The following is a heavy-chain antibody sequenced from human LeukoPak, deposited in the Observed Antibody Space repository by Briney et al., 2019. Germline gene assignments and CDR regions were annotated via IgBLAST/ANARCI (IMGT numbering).Heavy chain of an antibody. CDR2: IKQDGSEI. CDR1: GLTFRRYW. CDR3: ARDGLSGSYYDF. Sequence: GGSLRLSCAVSGLTFRRYWMSWVRQAPGKGLEWVASIKQDGSEIYYVDSVKGRFTVSRDNAKNALYLQMNSLRAEDTAMYYCARDGLSGSYYDFWGQGTLVTVSS. J-gene: IGHJ4*02. V-gene: IGHV3-7*01. D-gene: IGHD1-26*01.